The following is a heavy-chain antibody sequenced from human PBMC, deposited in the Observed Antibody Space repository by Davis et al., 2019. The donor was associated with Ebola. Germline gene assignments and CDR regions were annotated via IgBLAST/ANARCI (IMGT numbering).Heavy chain of an antibody. V-gene: IGHV3-48*02. J-gene: IGHJ6*04. D-gene: IGHD4-11*01. Sequence: GESLKISCAASGFTFSSYSMNWVRQAPGKGLEWVSYISSSSSTIYYADSVKGRFTISRDKTKNSLYLQMTSLRDEDTAVYYCARVGRNSRYYYYGMDVWGKGTTVTVSS. CDR2: ISSSSSTI. CDR1: GFTFSSYS. CDR3: ARVGRNSRYYYYGMDV.